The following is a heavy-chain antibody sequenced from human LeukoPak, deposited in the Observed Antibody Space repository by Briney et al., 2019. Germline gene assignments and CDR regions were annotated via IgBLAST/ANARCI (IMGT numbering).Heavy chain of an antibody. V-gene: IGHV4-59*11. CDR2: IYYGGST. CDR3: TRVGGCRSTSCSWKYYNYYMDV. Sequence: SETLSLTCSVSGGSISSHYWSWIRQPPGKGLESIGYIYYGGSTSYHPSLKSRVTISMDTSKSQFSLKLSAVTAADTAVYYCTRVGGCRSTSCSWKYYNYYMDVWGKGTTVTVSS. CDR1: GGSISSHY. D-gene: IGHD2-2*01. J-gene: IGHJ6*03.